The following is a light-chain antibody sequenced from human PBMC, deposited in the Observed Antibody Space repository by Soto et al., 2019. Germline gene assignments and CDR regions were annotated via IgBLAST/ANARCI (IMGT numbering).Light chain of an antibody. CDR3: QQYNKWPQT. V-gene: IGKV3-15*01. CDR2: RAS. CDR1: QSVSSK. Sequence: EIVMTQSPATLSLSPGERSTLAVRASQSVSSKLAWYQQKPGQAPRLLIYRASTRATDIPARFSGSGSGTEFTLTISSLQSEDFAVYYCQQYNKWPQTFGQGTKV. J-gene: IGKJ1*01.